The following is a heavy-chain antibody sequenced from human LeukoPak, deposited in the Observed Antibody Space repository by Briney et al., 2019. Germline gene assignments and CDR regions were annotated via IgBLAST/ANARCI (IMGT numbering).Heavy chain of an antibody. CDR1: GGSISSGGYY. V-gene: IGHV4-30-2*01. CDR3: ARGARAIAAAVVSDFDY. J-gene: IGHJ4*02. CDR2: IYHSGST. D-gene: IGHD6-13*01. Sequence: SQTLSLTCTVSGGSISSGGYYWSRIRQPPGKGLEWIGYIYHSGSTYYNPSLKSRVTISVDRSKNQFSLKLSSVTAADTAVYYCARGARAIAAAVVSDFDYWGQGTLVTVSS.